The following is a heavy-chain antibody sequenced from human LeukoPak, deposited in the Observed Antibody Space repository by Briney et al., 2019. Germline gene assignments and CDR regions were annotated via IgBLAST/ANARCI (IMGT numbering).Heavy chain of an antibody. D-gene: IGHD3-22*01. Sequence: SVKVSCKASGGAFSSYAISWVRQAPGQGLEWIGGIIPIFGTANYAQKFQGRVTVTTDESTSTAYMELSSLRSEDTAVYYCARVSLDRDSSGFAFDYWGQGTLVTVSS. CDR2: IIPIFGTA. CDR3: ARVSLDRDSSGFAFDY. V-gene: IGHV1-69*05. CDR1: GGAFSSYA. J-gene: IGHJ4*02.